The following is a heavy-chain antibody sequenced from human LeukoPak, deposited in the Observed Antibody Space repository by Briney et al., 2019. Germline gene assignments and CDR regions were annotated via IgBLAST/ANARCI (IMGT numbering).Heavy chain of an antibody. D-gene: IGHD5-12*01. CDR3: ARGPSGYHNT. CDR2: ISSSSNTI. CDR1: GFTFSSYS. V-gene: IGHV3-48*01. J-gene: IGHJ4*02. Sequence: PGGSLRLSCAASGFTFSSYSMYWVRQAPGKGLEWVSYISSSSNTIYYADSVKGRFTISRDNAKNSLYLQMNSLRAEDTAVYYCARGPSGYHNTGGQGTLVTVSS.